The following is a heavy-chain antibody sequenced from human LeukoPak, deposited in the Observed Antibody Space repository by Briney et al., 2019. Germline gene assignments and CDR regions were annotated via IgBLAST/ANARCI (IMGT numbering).Heavy chain of an antibody. CDR1: GFTFSSSA. Sequence: GGSLILSCSASGFTFSSSAMYWVRQAPGKGLEYVSAFSSDGSSTFYADSVKGRFTISRDNSKNMLYLQMSSLRADDTAVYYCVKTLKYYGSGRGLFDSWGQGTLVTVSS. D-gene: IGHD3-10*01. CDR3: VKTLKYYGSGRGLFDS. J-gene: IGHJ4*02. CDR2: FSSDGSST. V-gene: IGHV3-64D*06.